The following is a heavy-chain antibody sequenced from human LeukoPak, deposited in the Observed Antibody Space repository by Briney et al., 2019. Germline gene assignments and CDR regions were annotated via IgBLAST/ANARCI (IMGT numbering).Heavy chain of an antibody. CDR1: GGSISSSSYY. J-gene: IGHJ4*02. CDR3: ARLNILEGIFDY. Sequence: SEXLSLTCTVSGGSISSSSYYWGWVRQPPGKGREWIGSTYYSGSTYYNPSLKSRVTISVDTSKNQFSLKLSSVTAADTAVYYCARLNILEGIFDYWGQGTLVTVSS. CDR2: TYYSGST. V-gene: IGHV4-39*01. D-gene: IGHD3-3*01.